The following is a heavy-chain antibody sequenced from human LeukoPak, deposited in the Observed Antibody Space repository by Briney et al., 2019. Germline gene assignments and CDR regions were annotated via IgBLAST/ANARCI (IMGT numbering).Heavy chain of an antibody. CDR2: ISGSGGST. J-gene: IGHJ6*03. Sequence: GGSLRLSCAASGFTFSSYSMNWVRQAPGKGLEWVSAISGSGGSTYYADSVKGRFTISRDNSKNTLYLQMNSLRAEDTAVYYCARAKREQWLLGYYMDVWGKGTTVTISS. CDR3: ARAKREQWLLGYYMDV. D-gene: IGHD6-19*01. V-gene: IGHV3-23*01. CDR1: GFTFSSYS.